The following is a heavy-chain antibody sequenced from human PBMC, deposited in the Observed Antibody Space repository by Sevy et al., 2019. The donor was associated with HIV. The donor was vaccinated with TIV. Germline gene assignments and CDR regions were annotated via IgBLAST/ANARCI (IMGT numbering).Heavy chain of an antibody. CDR1: GFTFSPYW. V-gene: IGHV3-7*01. CDR2: IRPDGSDK. CDR3: ARGVGLDC. J-gene: IGHJ4*02. Sequence: GGSLRLSCAASGFTFSPYWMTWVRQAPGKGLEWVANIRPDGSDKYYVDPVKGRFTISRDNAKNSLYRQMNSLRADDTAMYYCARGVGLDCWGQGALVTVSS. D-gene: IGHD1-26*01.